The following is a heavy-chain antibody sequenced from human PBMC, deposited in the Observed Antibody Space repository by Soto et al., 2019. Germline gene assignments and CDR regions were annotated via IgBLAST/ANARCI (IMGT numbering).Heavy chain of an antibody. D-gene: IGHD1-1*01. V-gene: IGHV4-34*01. J-gene: IGHJ6*02. CDR3: ARVRHGTYYHYGMDV. Sequence: PSETLSLTCFVSGGSFTNYYWTWIRQSPGKGLEWIGEINHSGSTNYNPSLKSRVTILVDTSKNRFSLKLSSVTAADTAVYFCARVRHGTYYHYGMDVWGQGTTVTSP. CDR1: GGSFTNYY. CDR2: INHSGST.